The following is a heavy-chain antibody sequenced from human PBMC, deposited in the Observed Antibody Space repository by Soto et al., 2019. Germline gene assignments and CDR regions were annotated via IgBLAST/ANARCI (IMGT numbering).Heavy chain of an antibody. D-gene: IGHD3-10*01. J-gene: IGHJ4*02. CDR2: INPSGGST. Sequence: QVQLVQSGAEVKKPGASVKVSCKASGYTFTSYYMHWVRQAPGQGLEWMGIINPSGGSTSYAQKFQGRVTMTRDTATSTVYMELSSLRSEDTAVYYCARSDFDGAPLDYWGQGTLVTVSS. CDR3: ARSDFDGAPLDY. V-gene: IGHV1-46*03. CDR1: GYTFTSYY.